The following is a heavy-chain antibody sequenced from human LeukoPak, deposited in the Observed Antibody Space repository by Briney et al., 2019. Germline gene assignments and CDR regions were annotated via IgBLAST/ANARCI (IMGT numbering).Heavy chain of an antibody. CDR2: INHSGST. Sequence: SETLSLTCAVYGGSFSGYYWSWIRQPPGKGLEWIGEINHSGSTNYNPSLKSRVTISVDTSKNQFSLKLSSVTAADTAVYYCAREDVTTVTYFDYWGQGTLVTVSS. V-gene: IGHV4-34*01. J-gene: IGHJ4*02. CDR3: AREDVTTVTYFDY. CDR1: GGSFSGYY. D-gene: IGHD4-17*01.